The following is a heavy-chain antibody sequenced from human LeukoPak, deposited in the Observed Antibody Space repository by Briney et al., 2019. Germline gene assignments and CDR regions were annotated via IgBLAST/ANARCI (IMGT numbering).Heavy chain of an antibody. V-gene: IGHV3-74*01. CDR1: GFTFSSYS. CDR2: INNDDGSST. Sequence: GGSLRPSCAASGFTFSSYSMNWVRQAPGKGLVWVSSINNDDGSSTNYADSVKGRFTISRDNAKNTLYLQMNSLRAEDTAVYYCARVGPSGSNYRYWGQGTLVTVSS. D-gene: IGHD1-26*01. J-gene: IGHJ4*02. CDR3: ARVGPSGSNYRY.